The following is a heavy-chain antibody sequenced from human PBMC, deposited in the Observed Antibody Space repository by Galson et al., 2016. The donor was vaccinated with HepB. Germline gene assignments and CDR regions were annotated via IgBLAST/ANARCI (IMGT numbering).Heavy chain of an antibody. Sequence: SLRLSCAASGFTFSSYAMSWVRQAPGKGLEWVSAISGGGGSTFYADSVKGRFTIFRDNSKNTVYLQMNSLRAEDTAVYYCARGMYYYDSSGYPGPFDYWGQGTLVTVSS. V-gene: IGHV3-23*01. J-gene: IGHJ4*02. D-gene: IGHD3-22*01. CDR2: ISGGGGST. CDR3: ARGMYYYDSSGYPGPFDY. CDR1: GFTFSSYA.